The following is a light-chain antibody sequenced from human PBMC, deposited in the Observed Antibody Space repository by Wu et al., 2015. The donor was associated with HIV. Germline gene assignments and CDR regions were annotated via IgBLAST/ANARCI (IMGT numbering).Light chain of an antibody. CDR2: SVS. V-gene: IGKV3-11*01. CDR3: QQRHNWLS. CDR1: QSIDNL. J-gene: IGKJ4*01. Sequence: ETVLTQSPATLSLSPGERATLSCRASQSIDNLLGWYQQKPGQPPRLLIYSVSNRAAGVPDRFSGSGSGTDFTLTISSLQPEDFAVYYCQQRHNWLSFGGGTRVRSN.